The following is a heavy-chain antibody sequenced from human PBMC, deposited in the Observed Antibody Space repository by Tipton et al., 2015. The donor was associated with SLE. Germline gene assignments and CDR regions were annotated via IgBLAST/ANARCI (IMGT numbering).Heavy chain of an antibody. V-gene: IGHV3-30*04. CDR2: ISYEGSNK. CDR3: ARERTYSSSWYNDAFDI. CDR1: GFTFSSYA. D-gene: IGHD6-13*01. J-gene: IGHJ3*02. Sequence: SLRLSCAASGFTFSSYAMHWVRQAPGKGLEWVAVISYEGSNKYYADSVKGRFTISRDNSKNTLYLQMNSLRAEDTAVYYCARERTYSSSWYNDAFDIWGQGTMVTVSS.